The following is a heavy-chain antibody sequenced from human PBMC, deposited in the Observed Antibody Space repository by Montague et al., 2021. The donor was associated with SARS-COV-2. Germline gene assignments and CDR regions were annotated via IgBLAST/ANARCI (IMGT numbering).Heavy chain of an antibody. CDR2: VNDRGST. CDR3: ARGQVTIFGVLIMLPAAGAVDV. D-gene: IGHD3-3*01. V-gene: IGHV4-34*01. CDR1: GGSFSGYY. J-gene: IGHJ3*01. Sequence: SETLSLTCAVYGGSFSGYYWTWIRQPPGKGLEWVGEVNDRGSTNYNPSFESRLTMSVDTSKNQFSLRLKSLSAADTAVYYCARGQVTIFGVLIMLPAAGAVDVWGQGTTVTVSS.